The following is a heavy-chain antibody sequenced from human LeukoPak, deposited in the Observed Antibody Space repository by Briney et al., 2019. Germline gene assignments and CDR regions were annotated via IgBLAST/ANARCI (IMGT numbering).Heavy chain of an antibody. J-gene: IGHJ3*02. CDR1: GGTFRSYA. Sequence: VASVKVSCEASGGTFRSYAISCVCHAPGQGLEWMGGIIPIFGTANYAQKFQGRVTITTDESTSTAYMELSSLRSEDTAVYYCARASYPRDAFDIWGQGTMVSVSS. CDR3: ARASYPRDAFDI. CDR2: IIPIFGTA. V-gene: IGHV1-69*05.